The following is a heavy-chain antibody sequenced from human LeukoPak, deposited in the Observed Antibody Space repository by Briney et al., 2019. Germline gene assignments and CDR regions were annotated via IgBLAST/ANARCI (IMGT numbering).Heavy chain of an antibody. CDR2: IYASGST. CDR3: ARHGDVFDAFDI. V-gene: IGHV4-4*09. Sequence: SETLSLTCTGSGGSISNYYWSWIRQPPGKGLEWIGYIYASGSTNYNPSLKSRVTISVDTSKSHFSLRLNSVTAADTAVYYCARHGDVFDAFDIWGQGTMVTVSS. D-gene: IGHD2-21*02. J-gene: IGHJ3*02. CDR1: GGSISNYY.